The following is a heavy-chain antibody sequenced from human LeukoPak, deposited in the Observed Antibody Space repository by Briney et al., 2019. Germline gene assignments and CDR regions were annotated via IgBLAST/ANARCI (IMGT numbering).Heavy chain of an antibody. J-gene: IGHJ6*02. Sequence: GSLRLSCAASGFTFSSYAMSWVRQAPGKGLEWVSAISGSGGSTYYADSVKGRFTISRDNSKNTLYLQMNSLRAEDTAVYYCAALGSGYYYDYYYYGMDVWGQGTTVTVSS. CDR1: GFTFSSYA. V-gene: IGHV3-23*01. D-gene: IGHD3-22*01. CDR2: ISGSGGST. CDR3: AALGSGYYYDYYYYGMDV.